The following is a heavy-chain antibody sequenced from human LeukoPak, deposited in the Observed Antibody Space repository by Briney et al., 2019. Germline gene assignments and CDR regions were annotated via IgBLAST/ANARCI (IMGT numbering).Heavy chain of an antibody. Sequence: SETLSLTCTVSGGSISSGGYYWSWIRQHPGKGLEWIGYIYYSGSTYYNPSLKSRVTISVDTSKNQFSLKLSSVTAADTAVYYCATGSPGYCSSTSCYGLWGQGTLVTVSS. CDR1: GGSISSGGYY. CDR2: IYYSGST. D-gene: IGHD2-2*01. J-gene: IGHJ4*02. V-gene: IGHV4-31*03. CDR3: ATGSPGYCSSTSCYGL.